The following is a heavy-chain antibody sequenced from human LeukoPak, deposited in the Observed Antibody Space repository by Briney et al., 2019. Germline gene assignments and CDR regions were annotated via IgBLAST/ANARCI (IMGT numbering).Heavy chain of an antibody. CDR3: ARGYYDSWDYMDV. CDR2: ISSSSGYI. D-gene: IGHD3-22*01. J-gene: IGHJ6*03. CDR1: GFTFSSYP. V-gene: IGHV3-21*01. Sequence: GGSLRLSCAASGFTFSSYPTNWVRQAPGKGLEWVSSISSSSGYIYYADSVKGRFTISRDNAKNSLYLQMNSLRAEDTAVYYCARGYYDSWDYMDVWGKGTTVTVSS.